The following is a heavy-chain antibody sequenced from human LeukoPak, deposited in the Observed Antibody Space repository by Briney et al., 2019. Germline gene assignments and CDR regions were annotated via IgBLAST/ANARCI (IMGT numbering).Heavy chain of an antibody. V-gene: IGHV4-39*01. Sequence: SETLSLTCTVSGVSVNSDNYYWGWIRQPPGKGLEWIGSIYYSGRSYYNPSLRSRVTISVDTSKNHFSLKLSSVTAADTAVYYCARHYYDSSGYRSDYWGQGTLVTVSS. CDR3: ARHYYDSSGYRSDY. CDR2: IYYSGRS. CDR1: GVSVNSDNYY. D-gene: IGHD3-22*01. J-gene: IGHJ4*02.